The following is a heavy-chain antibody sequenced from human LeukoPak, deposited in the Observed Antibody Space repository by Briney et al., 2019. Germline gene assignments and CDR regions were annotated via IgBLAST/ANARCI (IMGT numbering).Heavy chain of an antibody. CDR3: ARDTGDFWSGYAFDP. D-gene: IGHD3-3*01. J-gene: IGHJ5*02. Sequence: PGGSLRLSCAASGFTFSSYEMNWVRQAPGKGLEWVSYISSGSTIYDADSVKGRFTISRDNAKNSLYLQMNSLRAEDTAVYYCARDTGDFWSGYAFDPWGQGTLVTVSS. V-gene: IGHV3-48*03. CDR1: GFTFSSYE. CDR2: ISSGSTI.